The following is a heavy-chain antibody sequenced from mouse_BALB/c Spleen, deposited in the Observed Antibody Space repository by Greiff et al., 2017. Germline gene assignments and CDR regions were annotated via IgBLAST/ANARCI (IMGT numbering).Heavy chain of an antibody. CDR3: ARKGYGNYAMDY. Sequence: EVQVVESGGGLVKPGGSLKLSCAASGFTFSSYAMSWVRQSPEKRLEWVAEISSGGSYTYYPDTVTGRFTISRDNAKNTLYLEMSSLRSEDTAMYYCARKGYGNYAMDYWGQGTSVTVSS. CDR1: GFTFSSYA. J-gene: IGHJ4*01. D-gene: IGHD2-1*01. CDR2: ISSGGSYT. V-gene: IGHV5-9-4*01.